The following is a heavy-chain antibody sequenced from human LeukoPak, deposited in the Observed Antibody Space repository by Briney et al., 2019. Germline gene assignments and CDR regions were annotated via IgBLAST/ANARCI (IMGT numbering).Heavy chain of an antibody. CDR3: AREATVTYYYYGMDV. J-gene: IGHJ6*02. CDR2: ISSSGSAI. D-gene: IGHD4-17*01. Sequence: PGGSLRLSCAASGFTFSSYEMNWVRQAPGKGLERVSYISSSGSAIYYADSVKGRFTISRDNAKNSLYLQMNSLRAEDTAVYYCAREATVTYYYYGMDVWGQGTTVTVSS. V-gene: IGHV3-48*03. CDR1: GFTFSSYE.